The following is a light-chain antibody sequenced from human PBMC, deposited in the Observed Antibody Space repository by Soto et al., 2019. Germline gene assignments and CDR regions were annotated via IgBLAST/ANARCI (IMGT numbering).Light chain of an antibody. CDR3: HQYKTYPWT. CDR2: KAS. V-gene: IGKV1-5*03. J-gene: IGKJ2*02. CDR1: QSISSW. Sequence: DIQMTQSPSTLSASVGDRVTITCRASQSISSWLAWYQQKPGKAPRLLIYKASNLESGVPSRFSGSGSGTEFTLTISSLQPEDFATYYCHQYKTYPWTFGQGTKLEIK.